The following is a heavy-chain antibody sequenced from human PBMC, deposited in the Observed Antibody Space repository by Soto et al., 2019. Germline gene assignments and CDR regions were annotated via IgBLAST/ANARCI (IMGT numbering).Heavy chain of an antibody. CDR3: AKPNYDILTGYLYYYYYMDV. J-gene: IGHJ6*03. CDR2: ISGSGGST. D-gene: IGHD3-9*01. CDR1: GFTFSSYA. V-gene: IGHV3-23*01. Sequence: EVQLLESGGGLVQPGGSLRLSCAASGFTFSSYAMSWVRQAPGKGLEWVSAISGSGGSTYYAGSVKGRFTISRDNSKITLYLQMNSLRAEDTAVYYCAKPNYDILTGYLYYYYYMDVWGKGTTVTVSS.